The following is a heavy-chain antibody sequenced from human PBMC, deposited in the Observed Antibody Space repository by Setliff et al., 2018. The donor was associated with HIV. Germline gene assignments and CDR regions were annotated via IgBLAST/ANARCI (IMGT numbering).Heavy chain of an antibody. CDR1: GYTFTGFY. CDR2: INPNSGDT. Sequence: ASVKVSCKASGYTFTGFYMHWVRQAPGQGLEWMGRINPNSGDTNYAQKFQGRVTMTRDTSISTAYMELSRLRSDDTAVYYCARVLHCGGDCYTDAFDIWGQGAMVTVSS. V-gene: IGHV1-2*06. D-gene: IGHD2-21*01. J-gene: IGHJ3*02. CDR3: ARVLHCGGDCYTDAFDI.